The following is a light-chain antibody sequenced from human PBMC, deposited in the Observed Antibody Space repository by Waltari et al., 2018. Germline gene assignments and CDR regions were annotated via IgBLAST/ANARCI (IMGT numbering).Light chain of an antibody. CDR2: GAS. CDR3: QQYNRWPFT. J-gene: IGKJ4*01. CDR1: QSVSSN. V-gene: IGKV3-15*01. Sequence: EIVMTQSPATPSLSPGERATVSCRASQSVSSNLAWYRQEPGQTPRLLIYGASSRATGIPARFSGSGSGTEFTLTISSLQSEDFAVYFCQQYNRWPFTFGGGTKVEIK.